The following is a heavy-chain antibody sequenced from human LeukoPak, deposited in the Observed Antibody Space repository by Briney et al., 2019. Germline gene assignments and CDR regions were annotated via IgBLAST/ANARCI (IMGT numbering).Heavy chain of an antibody. Sequence: SQTLSLTCTVSGGSISSGSYYWSWIRQPAGRGLEWIGRIYTSGSTNYNPSLKSRVTISVDTPKNQFSLKLSSVTAADTAVYYCARGAVESSGWFFDYWGQGTLVTVSS. CDR1: GGSISSGSYY. CDR2: IYTSGST. J-gene: IGHJ4*02. V-gene: IGHV4-61*02. CDR3: ARGAVESSGWFFDY. D-gene: IGHD6-19*01.